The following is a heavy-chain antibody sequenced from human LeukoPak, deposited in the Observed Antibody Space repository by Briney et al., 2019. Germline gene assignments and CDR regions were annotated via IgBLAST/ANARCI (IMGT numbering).Heavy chain of an antibody. CDR3: ARDGYCSSTGCYCFDN. CDR1: LFTFSNYW. Sequence: GGSLRLSSAASLFTFSNYWIHWVRQAPGRGVVWVSRINSDGSYTSFAHSVKGRFTISRHNPKNTLSLHMNNQTADDTAVYLLARDGYCSSTGCYCFDNRGQGALGSVSS. J-gene: IGHJ4*02. CDR2: INSDGSYT. D-gene: IGHD2-2*01. V-gene: IGHV3-74*01.